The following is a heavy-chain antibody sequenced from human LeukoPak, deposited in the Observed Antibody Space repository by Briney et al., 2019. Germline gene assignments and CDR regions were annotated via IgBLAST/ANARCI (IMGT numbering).Heavy chain of an antibody. Sequence: SETLSLTCAVYGGSFSGYYWSWIRQPPGKGLEWIGDINHSGSTNYNPSLKSRVTISVDTTKNQFSLKLSSVTAADTAVYYCARVHAPPNICFGEYWGQGTLVTVSS. CDR3: ARVHAPPNICFGEY. CDR2: INHSGST. J-gene: IGHJ4*02. V-gene: IGHV4-34*01. D-gene: IGHD3-10*01. CDR1: GGSFSGYY.